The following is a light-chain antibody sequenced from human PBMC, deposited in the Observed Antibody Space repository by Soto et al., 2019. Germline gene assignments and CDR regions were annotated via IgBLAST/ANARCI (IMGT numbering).Light chain of an antibody. Sequence: DIQMTQSPSTLSASVGDRVTVTCRASQEIGSFLAWYQQKPGKAPKLLIYLASRLESGVPSRFSGSGSGTEFTLTISGLQPDDFATYCFQQYNPHSFYSFGPGTKLEIK. CDR3: QQYNPHSFYS. CDR1: QEIGSF. J-gene: IGKJ2*01. CDR2: LAS. V-gene: IGKV1-5*03.